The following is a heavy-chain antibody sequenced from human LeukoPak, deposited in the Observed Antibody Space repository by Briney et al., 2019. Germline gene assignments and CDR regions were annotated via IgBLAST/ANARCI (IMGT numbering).Heavy chain of an antibody. J-gene: IGHJ4*02. CDR3: TRDQTPYY. Sequence: GGSLRLSCAASEFIFSGYEMNWVRQAPGKGLEWVGFIRSKVYGGTPEYAASVKGRFTISRDDSKGIAYLQMNSLKTEDTAVYYCTRDQTPYYWGQGTLVTVSS. CDR2: IRSKVYGGTP. V-gene: IGHV3-49*04. CDR1: EFIFSGYE.